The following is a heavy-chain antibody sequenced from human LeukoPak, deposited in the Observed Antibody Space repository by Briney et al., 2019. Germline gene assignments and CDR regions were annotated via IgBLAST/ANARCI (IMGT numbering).Heavy chain of an antibody. D-gene: IGHD2-21*02. CDR2: IDPSGGST. V-gene: IGHV1-46*01. CDR3: ARRPPSDYCFDS. J-gene: IGHJ4*02. CDR1: GYTFTSYY. Sequence: ASVKVSCKASGYTFTSYYIHWVRQAPGQGLEWMGVIDPSGGSTSYAQKFQGRVNMTRDTSTSTVYMELSSLRSGDTAVYYCARRPPSDYCFDSWGLGTLVTVSS.